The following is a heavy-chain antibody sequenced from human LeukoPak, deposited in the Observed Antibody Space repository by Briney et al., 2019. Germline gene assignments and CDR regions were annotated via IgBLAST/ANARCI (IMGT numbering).Heavy chain of an antibody. Sequence: GGSLRLSCAASGFTFSNYGMHWVRQAAGKGLEWEAVIWYDGSNEHYTDSVKGRLTISRDNSKNTLYLQMNSLRAEDTAVYYCAKDGANWGQGTLVTVSS. J-gene: IGHJ4*02. CDR1: GFTFSNYG. V-gene: IGHV3-33*06. CDR2: IWYDGSNE. D-gene: IGHD4/OR15-4a*01. CDR3: AKDGAN.